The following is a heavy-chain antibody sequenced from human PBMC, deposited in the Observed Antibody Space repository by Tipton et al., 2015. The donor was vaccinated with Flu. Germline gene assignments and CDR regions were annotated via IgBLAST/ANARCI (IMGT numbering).Heavy chain of an antibody. J-gene: IGHJ3*02. V-gene: IGHV4-4*08. CDR2: IYSSGST. CDR3: ARRGRTVRDAFDI. CDR1: GDSISSYY. D-gene: IGHD3-10*01. Sequence: TLSLTCTVSGDSISSYYWSWIRQPPGKRLEWIGYIYSSGSTNYNPSLKSRVTISPDTSKNQFSLRLTSVTAADTAVYYCARRGRTVRDAFDIWGQGTMVTVSP.